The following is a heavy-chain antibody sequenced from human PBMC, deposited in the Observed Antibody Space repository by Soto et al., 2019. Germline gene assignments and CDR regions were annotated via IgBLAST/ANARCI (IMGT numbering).Heavy chain of an antibody. D-gene: IGHD1-26*01. CDR2: ISYDGSNK. J-gene: IGHJ4*02. V-gene: IGHV3-30*03. CDR1: GFTFSSYG. CDR3: ARKGGATKHVDY. Sequence: PGGSLRLSCAASGFTFSSYGMHWVRQAPGKGLEWVAVISYDGSNKYYADSVKGRFTISRDNSKNTLYLQMNSLRAEDTAVYYCARKGGATKHVDYWGQGTLVTVSS.